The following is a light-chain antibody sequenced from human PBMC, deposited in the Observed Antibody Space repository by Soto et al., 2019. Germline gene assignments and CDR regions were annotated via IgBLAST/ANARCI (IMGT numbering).Light chain of an antibody. Sequence: QPVLTQSPSASASLGASVKLTCTLSSGHSSYAIAWHQQQPEKGPRYLMKLNSDGSHSKGDGLPDRFSGSSSGAERYLTISRLQSEDEADYYCQTWGTGIRVFGGGPKLTVL. J-gene: IGLJ2*01. CDR2: LNSDGSH. CDR3: QTWGTGIRV. CDR1: SGHSSYA. V-gene: IGLV4-69*01.